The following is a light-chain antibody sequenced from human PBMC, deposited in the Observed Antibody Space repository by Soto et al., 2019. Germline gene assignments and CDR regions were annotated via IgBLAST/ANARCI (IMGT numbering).Light chain of an antibody. CDR2: DVS. J-gene: IGLJ3*02. Sequence: QSALTQPASVSGSPGQSITISCTGTSSDVGAYKYVSWYQQYPGKAPKLLIYDVSNRPSGVSNRFSGSKSGHTASLTISGLQAEDEADYYCSSYTSRITVVFGGGTKLTVL. CDR3: SSYTSRITVV. CDR1: SSDVGAYKY. V-gene: IGLV2-14*01.